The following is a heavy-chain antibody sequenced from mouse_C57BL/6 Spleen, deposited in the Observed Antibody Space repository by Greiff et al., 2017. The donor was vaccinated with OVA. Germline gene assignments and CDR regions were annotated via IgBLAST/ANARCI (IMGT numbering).Heavy chain of an antibody. Sequence: DVMLVESGGGLVKPGGSLKLSCAASGFTFSDYYMYWVRQTPEKRLEWVAYISNGGGSTYYPDTVKGRFTISRDNAKNTLYLQMSRLKSEDTAMYYCARQGGYYGAMDYWGQGTSVTVSS. J-gene: IGHJ4*01. CDR3: ARQGGYYGAMDY. D-gene: IGHD2-3*01. CDR2: ISNGGGST. V-gene: IGHV5-12*01. CDR1: GFTFSDYY.